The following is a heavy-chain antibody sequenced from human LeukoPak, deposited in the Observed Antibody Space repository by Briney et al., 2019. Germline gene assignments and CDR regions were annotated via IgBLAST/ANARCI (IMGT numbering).Heavy chain of an antibody. D-gene: IGHD6-13*01. CDR1: GFTFSGYG. V-gene: IGHV3-30*18. J-gene: IGHJ4*02. CDR3: AKDRRTPLRSDVLAPYSHASDY. Sequence: GGSLRLSCAASGFTFSGYGMHWVRQAPGKGLEWVAVISYDGSNKYYADSVKGRFTISRDNSKNTLYLQMNSLRAEDTAVYYCAKDRRTPLRSDVLAPYSHASDYWGQGTLVTVSS. CDR2: ISYDGSNK.